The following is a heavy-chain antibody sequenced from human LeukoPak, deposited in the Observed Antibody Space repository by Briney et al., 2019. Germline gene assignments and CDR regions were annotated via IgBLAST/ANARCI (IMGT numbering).Heavy chain of an antibody. J-gene: IGHJ4*02. CDR2: ISYDGSNK. V-gene: IGHV3-30-3*01. Sequence: PGRSLRLSCAASGFTFSSYAMHWVRQAPGKGLEWVAVISYDGSNKYYADSVKGRFTISRDNSKNTLYLQMNGLRAEDTAVYYCARGGYTTGFDYWGQGTLVTVSS. CDR3: ARGGYTTGFDY. CDR1: GFTFSSYA. D-gene: IGHD6-13*01.